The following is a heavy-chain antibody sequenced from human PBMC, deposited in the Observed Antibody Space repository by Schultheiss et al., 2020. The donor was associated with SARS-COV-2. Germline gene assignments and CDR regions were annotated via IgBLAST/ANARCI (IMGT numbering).Heavy chain of an antibody. V-gene: IGHV3-64*04. D-gene: IGHD1-14*01. CDR3: ARDTTAFDI. CDR2: ISSNGGST. CDR1: GFTFSNAW. Sequence: GGSLRLSCAASGFTFSNAWMSWVRQAPGKGLEYVSAISSNGGSTYYADSVKGRFTISRDNSKNTLYLQMNSLRAEDTAVYYCARDTTAFDIWGQGTMVTVSS. J-gene: IGHJ3*02.